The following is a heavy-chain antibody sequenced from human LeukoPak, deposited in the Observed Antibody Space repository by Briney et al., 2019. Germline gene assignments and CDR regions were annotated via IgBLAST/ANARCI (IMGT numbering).Heavy chain of an antibody. V-gene: IGHV4-34*01. CDR1: GGSFSGHY. J-gene: IGHJ3*02. CDR3: ATGGSAGLIRAFDI. Sequence: SETLSLTCAVYGGSFSGHYWSWIRQPPREGLEWIGEIKHSGSTNYNPSLKSRVTISVDTSKNQFSLKLSSVTAADTAVYYCATGGSAGLIRAFDIWGQGTMVTVSS. D-gene: IGHD2-15*01. CDR2: IKHSGST.